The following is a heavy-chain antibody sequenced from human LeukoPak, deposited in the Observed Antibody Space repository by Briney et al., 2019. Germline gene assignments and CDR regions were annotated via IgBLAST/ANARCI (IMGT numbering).Heavy chain of an antibody. Sequence: SETLSLTCAVYGGSFSVYYWSWLRQPPGKGLEWIGEINHSGSTNYNPSLKSRVTISVDTSKNQFSLKLSSVTAADTAVYYCARGAPYSSSWYGEWFDPWGQGTLVTVSS. CDR3: ARGAPYSSSWYGEWFDP. CDR2: INHSGST. V-gene: IGHV4-34*01. CDR1: GGSFSVYY. J-gene: IGHJ5*02. D-gene: IGHD6-13*01.